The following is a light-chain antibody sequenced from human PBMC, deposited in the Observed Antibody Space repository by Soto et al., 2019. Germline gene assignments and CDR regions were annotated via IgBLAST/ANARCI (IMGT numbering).Light chain of an antibody. Sequence: EILLTQSPGTLSLYPGDRATLSCRASQSLGSTFLAWYQQKSGQSPRLLIYGASDRATDVPDRFSGSGSGADFTLTISRLEPEDFAVYFCQQYGRLPLSFGGGTKVDIK. J-gene: IGKJ4*01. CDR3: QQYGRLPLS. CDR2: GAS. CDR1: QSLGSTF. V-gene: IGKV3-20*01.